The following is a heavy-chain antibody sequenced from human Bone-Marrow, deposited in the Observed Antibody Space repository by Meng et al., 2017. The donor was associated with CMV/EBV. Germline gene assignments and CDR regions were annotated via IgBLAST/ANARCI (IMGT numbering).Heavy chain of an antibody. Sequence: SDTLSLTCTVSGGSISSYYWSWIRQPPGKGLEWIGYIYYSGSTNYNPSLKSRVTISVDTSKNQFSLKLSSVTAADTAVYYCAREPAKKGPYGMDVWGQGTTVTGSS. CDR3: AREPAKKGPYGMDV. CDR1: GGSISSYY. V-gene: IGHV4-59*01. D-gene: IGHD1-14*01. J-gene: IGHJ6*01. CDR2: IYYSGST.